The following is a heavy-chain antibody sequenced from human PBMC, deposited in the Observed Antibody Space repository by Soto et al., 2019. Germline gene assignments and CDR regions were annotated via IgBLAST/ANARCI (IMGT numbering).Heavy chain of an antibody. CDR2: IIPIFGTA. J-gene: IGHJ6*02. CDR1: GGTFSSYA. V-gene: IGHV1-69*13. CDR3: ARDRGTWGPYYYYGMDV. D-gene: IGHD7-27*01. Sequence: SVKVSCKASGGTFSSYAITWVRQAPGQGLEWMGGIIPIFGTANYAQKFQGRVTITADESTSTAYMELSSLRPEDTAVYYCARDRGTWGPYYYYGMDVWGQGTTVTVSS.